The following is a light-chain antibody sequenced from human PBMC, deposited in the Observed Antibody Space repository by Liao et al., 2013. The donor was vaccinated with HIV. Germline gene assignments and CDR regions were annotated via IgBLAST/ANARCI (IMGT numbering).Light chain of an antibody. CDR2: QDN. CDR1: KLGNKY. Sequence: SYELTQPPSVSVSPGQTASITCSGDKLGNKYTCWYQQKPGQSPVLVIYQDNKRPSGIPERFSGSNSGNTATLTISGTQAMDEADYYCLVWDTSSNHYVFGTGTKVTVL. J-gene: IGLJ1*01. V-gene: IGLV3-1*01. CDR3: LVWDTSSNHYV.